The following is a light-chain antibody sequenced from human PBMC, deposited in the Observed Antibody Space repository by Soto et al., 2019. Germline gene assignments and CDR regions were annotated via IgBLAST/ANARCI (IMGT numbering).Light chain of an antibody. CDR2: GAS. Sequence: IGMTQLPVTLSVSPGDRATLSCRASQSVNSNLAWYQQKPGQAPRLLINGASTRATGVAARFSGSGSGTEFTLSISSLQSEDSAVYFCQQYNNWPFPFGPGTKVDI. J-gene: IGKJ3*01. V-gene: IGKV3-15*01. CDR3: QQYNNWPFP. CDR1: QSVNSN.